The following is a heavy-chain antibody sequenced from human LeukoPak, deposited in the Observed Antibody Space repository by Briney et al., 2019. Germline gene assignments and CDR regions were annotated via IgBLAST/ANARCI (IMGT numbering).Heavy chain of an antibody. Sequence: GGSLRLSCAASGFTVSSNYMSWVRQAPGKGLEWVSVIYSGGSTYYADSVKGRFTISRDNSKNTLYLQMNSLRAEDTAVYYCAKDVPYYYDSSGIYWGQGTLVTVSS. CDR1: GFTVSSNY. CDR2: IYSGGST. V-gene: IGHV3-53*01. J-gene: IGHJ4*02. CDR3: AKDVPYYYDSSGIY. D-gene: IGHD3-22*01.